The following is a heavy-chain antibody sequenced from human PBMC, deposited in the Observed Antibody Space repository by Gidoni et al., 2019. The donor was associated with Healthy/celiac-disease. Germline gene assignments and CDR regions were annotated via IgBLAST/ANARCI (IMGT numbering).Heavy chain of an antibody. Sequence: QVQLVQSGAEVKKPGSSVTVSCKASGGTFSSYAISWVRQAPGQGLEWMGVIIPIFGTANYAQKFQGRVTITADKSTSTAYMELSSLRSEDTAVYYCASSPLGDYDSSGLDAFDIWGQGTMVTVSS. J-gene: IGHJ3*02. V-gene: IGHV1-69*06. CDR1: GGTFSSYA. D-gene: IGHD3-22*01. CDR3: ASSPLGDYDSSGLDAFDI. CDR2: IIPIFGTA.